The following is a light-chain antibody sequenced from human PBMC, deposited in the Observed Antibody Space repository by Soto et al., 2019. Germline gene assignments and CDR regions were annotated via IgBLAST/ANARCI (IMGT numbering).Light chain of an antibody. CDR1: QSVSSY. J-gene: IGKJ5*01. V-gene: IGKV3-11*01. CDR3: QQYGSSQIT. CDR2: DAS. Sequence: EIVMTQSPATLSVSPGDRATLSCRASQSVSSYLAWYQQKPGQAPRLLIYDASNRATGIPARFSGSGSGTDFTLTISSLEPEDFAVYYCQQYGSSQITFGQGTRLEIK.